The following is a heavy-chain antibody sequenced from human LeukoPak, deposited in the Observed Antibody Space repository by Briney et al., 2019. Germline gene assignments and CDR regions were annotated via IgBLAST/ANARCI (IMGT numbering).Heavy chain of an antibody. D-gene: IGHD3-16*01. CDR2: IYYSGST. CDR1: GGSISSYY. J-gene: IGHJ4*02. Sequence: PSETLSLTCTVSGGSISSYYWSWIRQPPGKGLEWIGYIYYSGSTNYNPSLKSRVTISVDTSKNQFSLKLSSVSAADTAVYYCARDRSGGVAGYWDYWGQGTLVNVSS. V-gene: IGHV4-59*01. CDR3: ARDRSGGVAGYWDY.